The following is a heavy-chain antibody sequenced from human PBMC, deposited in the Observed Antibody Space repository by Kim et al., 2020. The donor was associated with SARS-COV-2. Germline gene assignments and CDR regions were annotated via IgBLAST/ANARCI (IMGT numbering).Heavy chain of an antibody. Sequence: SETLSLTCAVYGGSFSGYYWSWIRQPPGKGLEWIGEINHSGITNYNPSLKSRVTISVDTSKNQFSLKLSSVTAADTAVYYCARGGLPGGMDVWGQGTTVTVSS. J-gene: IGHJ6*02. CDR1: GGSFSGYY. D-gene: IGHD4-17*01. CDR3: ARGGLPGGMDV. CDR2: INHSGIT. V-gene: IGHV4-34*01.